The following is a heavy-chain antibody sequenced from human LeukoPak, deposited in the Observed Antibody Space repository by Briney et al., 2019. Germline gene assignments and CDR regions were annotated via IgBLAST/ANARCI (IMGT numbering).Heavy chain of an antibody. Sequence: PGGSLRLSRAASGFTVSSNYMSWVRQAPGKGLEWVSVIYSGGSTYYADSVKGRFTISRDNSKNTLYLQMNSLRAEDTAVYYCAKHGYSSGWPQVPSDYWGQGTLVTVSS. D-gene: IGHD6-19*01. CDR2: IYSGGST. CDR1: GFTVSSNY. V-gene: IGHV3-66*04. CDR3: AKHGYSSGWPQVPSDY. J-gene: IGHJ4*02.